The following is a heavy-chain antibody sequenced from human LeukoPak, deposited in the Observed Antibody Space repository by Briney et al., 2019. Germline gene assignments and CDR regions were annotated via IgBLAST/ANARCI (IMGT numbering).Heavy chain of an antibody. CDR3: ANPTYYDFWSGYYTDDAFDI. CDR1: GGSISSSSYY. J-gene: IGHJ3*02. CDR2: IYYSGST. Sequence: SETLSLTCTVSGGSISSSSYYWGWIRQPPGKGLEWIGSIYYSGSTYYNPSLKSRVTISVDTSKNQFSLKLSSVTAADTAVYYCANPTYYDFWSGYYTDDAFDIWGQGTMVTVSS. V-gene: IGHV4-39*07. D-gene: IGHD3-3*01.